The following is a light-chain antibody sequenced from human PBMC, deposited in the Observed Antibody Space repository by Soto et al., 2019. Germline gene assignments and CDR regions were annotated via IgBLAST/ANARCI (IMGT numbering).Light chain of an antibody. CDR1: QSISSW. Sequence: DIQMTPSPSTLYASVGDRVTITCRDSQSISSWLAWYQQKPGKAPKLLMYAASSLQSGVPSRFSGSGSGTEFTLTISSLQPEDFATYYCLQHNSYAWTFGQGTKVDIK. CDR2: AAS. CDR3: LQHNSYAWT. J-gene: IGKJ1*01. V-gene: IGKV1-5*01.